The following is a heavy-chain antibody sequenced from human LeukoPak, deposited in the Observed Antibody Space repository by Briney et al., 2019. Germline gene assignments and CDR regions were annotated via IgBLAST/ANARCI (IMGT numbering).Heavy chain of an antibody. J-gene: IGHJ4*02. CDR2: ISYDGSNK. D-gene: IGHD1-26*01. CDR1: GFTFSSYA. Sequence: PGGSLRLSCAASGFTFSSYAMHWVRQAPGKGLEWVAVISYDGSNKYYADSVKGRFTISRDNSKNTLYLQMNSLRAEDTAVYYCAKFRGSYYVLPSIDYWGQGTLVTVSS. V-gene: IGHV3-30-3*02. CDR3: AKFRGSYYVLPSIDY.